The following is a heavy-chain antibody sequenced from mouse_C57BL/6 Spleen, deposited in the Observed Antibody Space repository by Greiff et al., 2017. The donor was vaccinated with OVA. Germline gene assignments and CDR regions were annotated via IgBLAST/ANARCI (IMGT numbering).Heavy chain of an antibody. CDR1: GFTFSDYG. V-gene: IGHV5-17*01. CDR2: ISSGSSTI. CDR3: AKNGNPFAY. D-gene: IGHD2-1*01. J-gene: IGHJ3*01. Sequence: EVHLVESGGGLVKPGGSLKLSCAASGFTFSDYGMHWVRQAPEKGLEWVAYISSGSSTIYYADTVKGRFTISRDNAKNSLFLQMTSLRSEDTAMYYCAKNGNPFAYWGQGTLVTVSA.